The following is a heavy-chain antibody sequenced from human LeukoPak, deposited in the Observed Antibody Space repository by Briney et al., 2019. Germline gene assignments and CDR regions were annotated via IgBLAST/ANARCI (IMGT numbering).Heavy chain of an antibody. D-gene: IGHD3-22*01. CDR3: ASDYYDSSGYAHFDY. J-gene: IGHJ4*02. Sequence: SQTLSLTCTVSGGSISSGDYYWSWIRQHPGKGLEWIGNIYYSGSTYYNPSLKSRITISIDTSKNQFSLNLSSVTATDTAVYYCASDYYDSSGYAHFDYWGRGTLVTVSS. CDR2: IYYSGST. V-gene: IGHV4-30-4*01. CDR1: GGSISSGDYY.